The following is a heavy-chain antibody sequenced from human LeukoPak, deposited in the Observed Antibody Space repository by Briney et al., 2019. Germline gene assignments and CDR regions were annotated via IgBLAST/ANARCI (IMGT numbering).Heavy chain of an antibody. CDR3: ARDPNGDYIGAFDM. CDR1: GFTFSAYA. Sequence: GGSLRLSCTASGFTFSAYAMMWVRQAPGRGPEWVSAIRGGGTSEFYADSVKGRFRISRDNSKDTLFLQMNSLRAEDTAVYYCARDPNGDYIGAFDMWGPGTMVTVSS. J-gene: IGHJ3*02. D-gene: IGHD4-17*01. CDR2: IRGGGTSE. V-gene: IGHV3-23*01.